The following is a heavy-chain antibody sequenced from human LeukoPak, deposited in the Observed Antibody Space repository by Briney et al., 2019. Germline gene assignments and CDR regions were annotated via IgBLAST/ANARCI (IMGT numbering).Heavy chain of an antibody. CDR2: ISYDGSNK. V-gene: IGHV3-30*18. Sequence: GGSLRLSCAACGCNFSCYGIHWVRQAPGKGLEWVAVISYDGSNKYFADSVKRRFTISRDNSKNTLYLQMSSLRAEDTAVYYCAKDLQTGDDVCLYYYYYGMDVWGKGTTVTVSS. D-gene: IGHD7-27*01. CDR1: GCNFSCYG. J-gene: IGHJ6*04. CDR3: AKDLQTGDDVCLYYYYYGMDV.